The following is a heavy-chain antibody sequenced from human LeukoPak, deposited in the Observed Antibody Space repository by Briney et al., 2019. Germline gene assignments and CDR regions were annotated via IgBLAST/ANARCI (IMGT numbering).Heavy chain of an antibody. CDR2: IYHSGST. V-gene: IGHV4-4*02. CDR3: ARTTYDSSGHYTI. CDR1: GGSISSSNW. J-gene: IGHJ4*02. Sequence: SETLSLTCAVSGGSISSSNWWSWVRQPPGKGLEWIGEIYHSGSTNYNPSLKSRVTISVDKSKNQFSLKLSSVTAADTAVYYCARTTYDSSGHYTIWGQGTLVTVSS. D-gene: IGHD3-22*01.